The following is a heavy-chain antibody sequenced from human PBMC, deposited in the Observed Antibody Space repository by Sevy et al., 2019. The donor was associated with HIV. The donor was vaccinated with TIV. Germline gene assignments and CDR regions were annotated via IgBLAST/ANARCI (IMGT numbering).Heavy chain of an antibody. CDR3: ARHRSVGAAGLDYFDY. V-gene: IGHV5-51*01. Sequence: GESLKISCKGSGDSFTSYWIGWVRQMPGKGLEWMGIIYIGDSETRYSPSFQGQVTISADKSIKTAYLQWSSLKASDTAMYYCARHRSVGAAGLDYFDYWGQGTLVTVSS. CDR2: IYIGDSET. J-gene: IGHJ4*02. D-gene: IGHD6-13*01. CDR1: GDSFTSYW.